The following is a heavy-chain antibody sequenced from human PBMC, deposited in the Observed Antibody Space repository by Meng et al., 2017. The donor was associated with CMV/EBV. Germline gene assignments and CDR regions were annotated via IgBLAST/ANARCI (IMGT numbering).Heavy chain of an antibody. CDR1: GFAICTPC. CDR2: IIRDGVST. CDR3: GTDQNCYPFDY. V-gene: IGHV3-74*01. D-gene: IGHD1-1*01. Sequence: VVLVGRRVLPEASLRPSSSAVGFAICTPCNHWGSQPPGGGLVWVSRIIRDGVSTNYAASLESRFTISMDIAKNPFSLKMNSLRAADTAVYYCGTDQNCYPFDYWGQGTLVTVSS. J-gene: IGHJ4*02.